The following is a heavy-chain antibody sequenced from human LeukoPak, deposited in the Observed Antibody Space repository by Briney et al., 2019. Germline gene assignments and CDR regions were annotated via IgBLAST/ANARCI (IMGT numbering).Heavy chain of an antibody. V-gene: IGHV1-2*02. D-gene: IGHD3-3*01. CDR3: ARDLFGYDFWSGYSGYFDY. Sequence: GASVKVSCKASGYTFTGYYMHWVRQAPGQGLEWMGWINPNSGGTNYAQKFQGRDTMTRDTSISTAYMELSRLRSDDTAVYYCARDLFGYDFWSGYSGYFDYWGQGTLVTVSS. J-gene: IGHJ4*02. CDR1: GYTFTGYY. CDR2: INPNSGGT.